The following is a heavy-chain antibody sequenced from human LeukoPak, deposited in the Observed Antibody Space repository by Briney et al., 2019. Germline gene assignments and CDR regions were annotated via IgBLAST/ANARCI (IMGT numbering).Heavy chain of an antibody. J-gene: IGHJ4*02. D-gene: IGHD3-10*01. CDR3: VRGSRISAELL. V-gene: IGHV1-18*01. CDR1: VFTFSNSD. Sequence: GASVKVSCKAYVFTFSNSDINWVRQAPGQGLEWMGWINTNNGHTNFQPKFQGRVTLTSVTSTTTVYMEMRSLTPDDTGMYYCVRGSRISAELLWGQGTLVTVSS. CDR2: INTNNGHT.